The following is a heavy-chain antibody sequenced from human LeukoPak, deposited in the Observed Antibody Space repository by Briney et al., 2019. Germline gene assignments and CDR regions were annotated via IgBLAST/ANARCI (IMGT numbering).Heavy chain of an antibody. D-gene: IGHD6-19*01. CDR1: GFTFSSYW. V-gene: IGHV3-7*01. J-gene: IGHJ4*02. CDR3: ASGGWYFDY. CDR2: IKQDGSEK. Sequence: GGSLRLSCAASGFTFSSYWMSWVRQAPGKGLEWVTNIKQDGSEKYYVDPVKGRFTISRDNVKNSLYLQMNSLRAEDTAVYYCASGGWYFDYWGQGTLVTVSS.